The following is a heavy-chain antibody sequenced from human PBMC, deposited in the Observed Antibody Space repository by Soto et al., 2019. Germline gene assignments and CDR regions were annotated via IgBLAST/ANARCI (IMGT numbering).Heavy chain of an antibody. CDR2: IYWDDDK. D-gene: IGHD2-15*01. V-gene: IGHV2-5*02. CDR3: AHETYCSGGSCSKYFQH. J-gene: IGHJ1*01. CDR1: GFSLSTSGVG. Sequence: QITLKESGPTLVKPTQTLTLTCTFSGFSLSTSGVGVGWIRQPPGKALEWLALIYWDDDKRYSPSLKSRLTITKDTSKNRVVLTMTNMDPVDTATYYCAHETYCSGGSCSKYFQHWGQGTLVTVSS.